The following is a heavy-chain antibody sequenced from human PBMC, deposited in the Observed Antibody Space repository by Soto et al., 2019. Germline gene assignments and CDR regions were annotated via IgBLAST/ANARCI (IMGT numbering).Heavy chain of an antibody. CDR2: MNPNSGNT. CDR3: ARGAPNWIDAFDI. V-gene: IGHV1-8*01. J-gene: IGHJ3*02. CDR1: GYTFTSYD. Sequence: GASLKVSCKASGYTFTSYDINWVRQATGQGLEWMGWMNPNSGNTGYAQKFQGRVTMTRNTSISTAYMELSSLRSEDTAVYYCARGAPNWIDAFDIWGQGTMVTVSS. D-gene: IGHD1-1*01.